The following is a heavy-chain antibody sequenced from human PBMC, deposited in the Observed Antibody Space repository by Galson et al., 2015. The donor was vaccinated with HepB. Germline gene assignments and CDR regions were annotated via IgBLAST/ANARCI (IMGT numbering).Heavy chain of an antibody. CDR2: FDPEDGET. V-gene: IGHV1-24*01. Sequence: SVKVSCKVSGYTLTELPMHWVRQAPGKGLEWMGGFDPEDGETIYAQKFQGRVTMTEDTSTDTAYMELSSLRSEDTAVYYCATDRMIYGVYNWFDPWGQGTLVTVSS. D-gene: IGHD4-17*01. CDR1: GYTLTELP. J-gene: IGHJ5*02. CDR3: ATDRMIYGVYNWFDP.